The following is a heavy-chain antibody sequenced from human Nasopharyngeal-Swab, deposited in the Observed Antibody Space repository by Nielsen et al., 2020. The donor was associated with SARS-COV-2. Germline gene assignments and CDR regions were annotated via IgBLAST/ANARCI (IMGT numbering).Heavy chain of an antibody. CDR1: GGSISSSSYY. Sequence: SETLSLTCTVSGGSISSSSYYWGWIRQPPGKGLEWIGSIYYSGSTYYNPSLKSRVTISVDTSKNQFSLKLSSVTAADTAVYYCAKQYYYDSSGYGPRSYYFDYWGQGTLVTVSS. V-gene: IGHV4-39*01. J-gene: IGHJ4*02. CDR3: AKQYYYDSSGYGPRSYYFDY. D-gene: IGHD3-22*01. CDR2: IYYSGST.